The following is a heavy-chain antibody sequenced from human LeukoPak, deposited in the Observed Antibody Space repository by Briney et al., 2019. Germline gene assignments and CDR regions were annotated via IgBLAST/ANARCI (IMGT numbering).Heavy chain of an antibody. CDR3: ARSTTVVTPVDY. CDR2: IIPILGIA. V-gene: IGHV1-69*04. CDR1: GYTFTSYG. J-gene: IGHJ4*02. D-gene: IGHD4-23*01. Sequence: ASVKVSCKASGYTFTSYGISWVRQAPGQGLEWMGRIIPILGIANYAQKLQGRVTITADKSTSTAYMELSSLRSEDTAVYYCARSTTVVTPVDYWGQGTLVTVSS.